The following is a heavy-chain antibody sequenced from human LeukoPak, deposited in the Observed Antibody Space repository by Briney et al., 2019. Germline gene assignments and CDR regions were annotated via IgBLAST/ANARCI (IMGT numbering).Heavy chain of an antibody. V-gene: IGHV4-4*07. CDR3: ARDLSSGWSWMIDP. D-gene: IGHD6-19*01. CDR2: IHTSGST. CDR1: GVSISSYY. Sequence: PSETLSLTCTVSGVSISSYYWSWIRQPTGKGLEWIGRIHTSGSTNYNPSLKSRVTMSVDTSKNEFSLKLSSVTAADTAVYYCARDLSSGWSWMIDPWGQGTLVTVSS. J-gene: IGHJ5*02.